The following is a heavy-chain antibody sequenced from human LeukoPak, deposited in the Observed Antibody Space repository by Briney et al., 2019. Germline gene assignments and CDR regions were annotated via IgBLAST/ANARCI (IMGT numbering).Heavy chain of an antibody. CDR1: GYTFTSYY. Sequence: ASVKVSCKASGYTFTSYYMHWVRQAPGQGLEWMGIINPSGGSTSYAQKFQGRVTMTRDTSTSTVYMELSSLRSEDTAVYYCARARRYSYGYLHWFDPWGQGTLVTVSS. CDR3: ARARRYSYGYLHWFDP. CDR2: INPSGGST. V-gene: IGHV1-46*01. J-gene: IGHJ5*02. D-gene: IGHD5-18*01.